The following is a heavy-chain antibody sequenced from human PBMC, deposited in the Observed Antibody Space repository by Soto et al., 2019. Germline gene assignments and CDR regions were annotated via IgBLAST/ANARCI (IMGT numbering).Heavy chain of an antibody. V-gene: IGHV1-69*04. D-gene: IGHD3-22*01. J-gene: IGHJ4*02. Sequence: SVKVSCKASGGTFSSYTISWVRQAPGQGLEWMGRIIPILGIANYAQKFQGRVTITADKSRNTLFLQMNSLRAEDTAVYYCARDYYKYYDSSGYYRSPAYWGQGTLVTVSS. CDR3: ARDYYKYYDSSGYYRSPAY. CDR2: IIPILGIA. CDR1: GGTFSSYT.